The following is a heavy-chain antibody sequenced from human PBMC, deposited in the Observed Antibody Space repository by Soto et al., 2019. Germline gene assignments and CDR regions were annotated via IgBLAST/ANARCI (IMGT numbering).Heavy chain of an antibody. D-gene: IGHD6-6*01. CDR2: INHSGST. V-gene: IGHV4-34*01. CDR1: GGSFSGYY. CDR3: ARTNIAARFDP. Sequence: SETLSLTCAVYGGSFSGYYWSWIRQPPGKGLEWIGEINHSGSTNYNPSIKSRVTISVDTSKNQFSLKLSSVTAADTAVYYCARTNIAARFDPWGQVTLVTVSS. J-gene: IGHJ5*02.